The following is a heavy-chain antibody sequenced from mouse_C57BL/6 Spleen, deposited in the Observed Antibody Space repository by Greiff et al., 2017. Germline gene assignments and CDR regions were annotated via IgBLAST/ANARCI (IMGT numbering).Heavy chain of an antibody. Sequence: EVQRVESGGGLVQPGGSLKLSCAASGFTFSDYYMYWVRQTPEKRLEWVAYISNGGGSTYYPDTVKGRFTISRDNAKNTLYLQMSRLKSEDTAMYYCARPAYDSSGAMDYWGQGTSVTVSS. J-gene: IGHJ4*01. CDR3: ARPAYDSSGAMDY. V-gene: IGHV5-12*01. CDR2: ISNGGGST. D-gene: IGHD2-4*01. CDR1: GFTFSDYY.